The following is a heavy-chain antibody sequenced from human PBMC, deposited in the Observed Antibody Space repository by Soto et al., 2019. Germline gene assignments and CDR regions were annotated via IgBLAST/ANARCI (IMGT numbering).Heavy chain of an antibody. CDR1: GFTFSSYS. CDR2: ISSSSSYI. CDR3: ARDHPDY. Sequence: PGESLKISCAASGFTFSSYSMNWVRQAPGKGLEWVSSISSSSSYIYYADSVKGRFTISRDNAKNSLYLQMNSLRAEDTAVYYCARDHPDYWGQGTLVTVSS. J-gene: IGHJ4*02. V-gene: IGHV3-21*01.